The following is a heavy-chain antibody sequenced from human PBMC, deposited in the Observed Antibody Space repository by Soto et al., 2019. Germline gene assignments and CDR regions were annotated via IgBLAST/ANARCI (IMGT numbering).Heavy chain of an antibody. D-gene: IGHD5-12*01. CDR2: IYYESA. V-gene: IGHV4-59*08. CDR1: GGSISSYY. J-gene: IGHJ4*02. Sequence: SETLSLTCTVSGGSISSYYWNWIRQSPGKGLEWIGYIYYESANYNPSLSSRLIILVDTSKNQISLRLTSVTAADTAVYYCARRIVATETFDYWGQGTLVTVSS. CDR3: ARRIVATETFDY.